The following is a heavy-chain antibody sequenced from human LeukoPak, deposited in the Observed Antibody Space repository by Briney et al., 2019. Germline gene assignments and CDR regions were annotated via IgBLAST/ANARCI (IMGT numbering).Heavy chain of an antibody. Sequence: SGGSLKLSCAASGFTFSGSAMHWVRQAPGKGLEWVALISNDAGNYYYADSVKGRFTISRDNSKNTLYLQMNSLRAEDTAVYFCAKDRRLYDILTPFDYWGQGTLVTVSS. J-gene: IGHJ4*02. V-gene: IGHV3-30-3*01. CDR1: GFTFSGSA. CDR3: AKDRRLYDILTPFDY. D-gene: IGHD3-9*01. CDR2: ISNDAGNY.